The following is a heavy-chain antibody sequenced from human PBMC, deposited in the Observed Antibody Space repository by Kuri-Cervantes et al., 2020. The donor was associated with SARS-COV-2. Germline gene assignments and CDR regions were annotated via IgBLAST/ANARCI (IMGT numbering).Heavy chain of an antibody. J-gene: IGHJ5*02. CDR3: ASFGGGGSDCGFDP. V-gene: IGHV4-34*01. CDR1: GWSFSGYY. Sequence: ESLKISCAVYGWSFSGYYWSWIRQPPGKGLEWIGEINHRGSTNYNPSLKSRVTISVDTSKNQFSLKLSSVTAADTAVYYCASFGGGGSDCGFDPWGQGTLVTVSS. D-gene: IGHD2-21*02. CDR2: INHRGST.